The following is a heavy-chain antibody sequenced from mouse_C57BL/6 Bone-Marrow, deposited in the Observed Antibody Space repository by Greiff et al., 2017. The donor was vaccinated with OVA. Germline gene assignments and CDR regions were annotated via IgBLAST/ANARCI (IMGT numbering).Heavy chain of an antibody. CDR1: GYTFTSYW. CDR3: AIRQLRLRAWFAY. V-gene: IGHV1-52*01. D-gene: IGHD3-2*02. Sequence: QVQLQQPGAELVRPGSSVKLSCKASGYTFTSYWMHWVKQRPIQGLEWIGNIDPSDSETHYNQKFKDKATLTVDKSSSTAYMQLSSLTSEDSAVDDCAIRQLRLRAWFAYWGQGTLVTVSA. CDR2: IDPSDSET. J-gene: IGHJ3*01.